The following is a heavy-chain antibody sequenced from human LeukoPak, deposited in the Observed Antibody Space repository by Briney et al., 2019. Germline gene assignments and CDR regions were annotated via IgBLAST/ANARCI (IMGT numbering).Heavy chain of an antibody. CDR2: ISGSGGST. D-gene: IGHD6-6*01. V-gene: IGHV3-23*01. Sequence: TGGSLRLSCAASGFTFSSYAMSWVRQAPGKGLEWVSAISGSGGSTYYADSVKGRFTISRDNSKNTLYLQMNSLRAEDTAVYYCAKRFSSGIAAQSDYWGQGALVTVSS. CDR3: AKRFSSGIAAQSDY. J-gene: IGHJ4*02. CDR1: GFTFSSYA.